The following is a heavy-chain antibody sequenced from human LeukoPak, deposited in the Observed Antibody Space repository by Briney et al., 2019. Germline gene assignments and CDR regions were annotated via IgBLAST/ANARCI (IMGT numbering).Heavy chain of an antibody. Sequence: RGSLRLSCAASGFTFSSYPMSWVRQAPGKGLEWVSIISTDSTYTFYAHSVKGRFTISRDNSKNTLYLQMNSLRAEDTAVYYCAKDPVLRYFDWLFPDGTYFDYWGQGTLVTVSS. J-gene: IGHJ4*02. V-gene: IGHV3-23*01. CDR3: AKDPVLRYFDWLFPDGTYFDY. CDR2: ISTDSTYT. CDR1: GFTFSSYP. D-gene: IGHD3-9*01.